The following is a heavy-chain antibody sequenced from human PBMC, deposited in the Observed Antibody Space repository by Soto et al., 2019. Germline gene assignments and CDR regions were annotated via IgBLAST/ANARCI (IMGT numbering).Heavy chain of an antibody. CDR1: GYTLTELS. D-gene: IGHD5-18*01. CDR3: VAGYSYGHWYFDL. J-gene: IGHJ2*01. V-gene: IGHV1-24*01. Sequence: ASVKVSCKVSGYTLTELSMHWVRQAPGKGLEWMGGFDPEDGETIYAQKFQGRVTMTEDTSTDTAYMELSSLRSEDTAVYYCVAGYSYGHWYFDLGGRGTLVTVSS. CDR2: FDPEDGET.